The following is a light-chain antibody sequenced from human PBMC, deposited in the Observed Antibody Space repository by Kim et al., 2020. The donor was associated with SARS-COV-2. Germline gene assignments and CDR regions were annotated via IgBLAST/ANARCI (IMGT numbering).Light chain of an antibody. V-gene: IGKV3-15*01. J-gene: IGKJ1*01. CDR1: QRLNSN. CDR3: QQYNDWPT. Sequence: SVCPGERATLACRASQRLNSNLAWYQQKPGQAPRLLIYAASTRATGIPARFSGSGTATEFTLTISSLRSEDFAVYYCQQYNDWPTFGQGTKVDIK. CDR2: AAS.